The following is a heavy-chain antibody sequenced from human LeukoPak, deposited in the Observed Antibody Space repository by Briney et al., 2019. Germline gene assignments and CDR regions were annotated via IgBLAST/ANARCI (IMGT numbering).Heavy chain of an antibody. CDR1: GFTFSSYT. J-gene: IGHJ4*02. D-gene: IGHD3-3*01. V-gene: IGHV3-21*01. CDR2: ISGSNSYI. CDR3: ARALTSLTYEGY. Sequence: GGSLRLSCAASGFTFSSYTMHWIRQAPGKGLEWVSSISGSNSYIFYADSVKGRFTVSRDNAKDSLYLQMNSLRAEDTAVYYCARALTSLTYEGYWGQGTLVTVSS.